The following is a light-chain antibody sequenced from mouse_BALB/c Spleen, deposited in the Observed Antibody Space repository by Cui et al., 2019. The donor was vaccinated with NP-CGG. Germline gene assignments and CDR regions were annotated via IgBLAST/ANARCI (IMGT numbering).Light chain of an antibody. V-gene: IGLV1*01. CDR2: GTK. CDR3: ALWYSNHWV. CDR1: TRAVTTNNY. Sequence: QAVVTQESALTTLPGETVTLTCRSNTRAVTTNNYANWVQEKPDHLFTGLIGGTKNRAPGVPARFSGSLIGDKAVLTITGAQTEDEAIYFCALWYSNHWVFGGGTKLTVL. J-gene: IGLJ1*01.